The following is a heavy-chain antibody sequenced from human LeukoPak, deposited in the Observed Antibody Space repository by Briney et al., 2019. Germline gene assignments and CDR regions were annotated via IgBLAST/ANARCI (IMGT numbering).Heavy chain of an antibody. CDR3: ATLYYYGSGSYYNDY. CDR1: GGSISSYY. D-gene: IGHD3-10*01. Sequence: PSETLSLTCTVSGGSISSYYWGWIRQPPGKGLEWIGSIYYSGSTYYNPSLKSRVTISVDTSKNQFSLKLSSVTAADTAVYYCATLYYYGSGSYYNDYWGQGTLVTVSS. V-gene: IGHV4-39*01. CDR2: IYYSGST. J-gene: IGHJ4*02.